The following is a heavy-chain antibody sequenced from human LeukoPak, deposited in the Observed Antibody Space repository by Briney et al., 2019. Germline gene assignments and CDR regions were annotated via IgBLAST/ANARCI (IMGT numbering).Heavy chain of an antibody. CDR2: INHSGST. CDR3: ASRVEMATITFSDN. V-gene: IGHV4-34*01. Sequence: SETLSLTCAVNGGSFSGYYWSWIRQPPGKGLEWIGEINHSGSTKYCPSLKSRVTISVDTPKNQFSLKLSSVTAADTAVYYCASRVEMATITFSDNWGQGTLVTVSS. CDR1: GGSFSGYY. J-gene: IGHJ4*02. D-gene: IGHD5-24*01.